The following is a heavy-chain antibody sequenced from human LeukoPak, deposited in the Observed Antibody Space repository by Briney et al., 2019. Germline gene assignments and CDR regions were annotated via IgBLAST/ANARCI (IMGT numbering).Heavy chain of an antibody. J-gene: IGHJ3*02. Sequence: PSETLSLTCAVSGVSISSSNWWSWVRQPPGKGLEWIGEIYHSGSTNYNPSLKSRVTISVDKSKNQFSLKLSSVTAADTAVYYCARSVLRFLEWLPNAFDIWGQGTMVTVSS. V-gene: IGHV4-4*02. CDR2: IYHSGST. CDR3: ARSVLRFLEWLPNAFDI. D-gene: IGHD3-3*01. CDR1: GVSISSSNW.